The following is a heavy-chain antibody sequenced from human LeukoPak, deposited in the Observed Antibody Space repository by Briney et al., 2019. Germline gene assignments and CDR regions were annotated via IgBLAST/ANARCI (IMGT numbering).Heavy chain of an antibody. CDR2: IYYSGST. D-gene: IGHD6-13*01. CDR1: GGSFSGYY. J-gene: IGHJ5*02. Sequence: SETLSLTCAVYGGSFSGYYWSWIRQPPGKGLEWIGYIYYSGSTYYNPSLKSRVTISVDTSKNQFSLKLSSVTAADTAVYYCARAEGEGGYSSSWSPSFDPWGQGTLVTVSS. V-gene: IGHV4-30-4*08. CDR3: ARAEGEGGYSSSWSPSFDP.